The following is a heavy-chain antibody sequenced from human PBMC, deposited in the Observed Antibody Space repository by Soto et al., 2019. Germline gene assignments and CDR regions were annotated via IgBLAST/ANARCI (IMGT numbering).Heavy chain of an antibody. V-gene: IGHV3-30-3*01. Sequence: GGSLRLCCAASGFTFSSYAMHWVRQAPGKGLEWVAVISYDGSNKYYADSVKGRFTISRDNSKNTLYLQMNSLRAEDTAVYYCARDTGAHYDFWSGYYMTPNWFDPWGQGTLVTVSS. CDR1: GFTFSSYA. CDR3: ARDTGAHYDFWSGYYMTPNWFDP. J-gene: IGHJ5*02. CDR2: ISYDGSNK. D-gene: IGHD3-3*01.